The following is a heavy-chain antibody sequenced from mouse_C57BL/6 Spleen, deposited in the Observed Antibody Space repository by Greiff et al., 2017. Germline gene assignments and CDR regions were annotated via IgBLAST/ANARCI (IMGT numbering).Heavy chain of an antibody. D-gene: IGHD1-1*01. CDR1: GFTFSDYG. CDR3: AREGNYYGSVYYAMDY. J-gene: IGHJ4*01. Sequence: EVHLVESGGGLVKPGGSLKLSCAASGFTFSDYGMHWVRQAPEKGLEWVAYISSGSSTIYYADTVKGRFTISRDNAKNTLFLQMTSLRSEDTAMYYCAREGNYYGSVYYAMDYWGQGTSVTVSS. V-gene: IGHV5-17*01. CDR2: ISSGSSTI.